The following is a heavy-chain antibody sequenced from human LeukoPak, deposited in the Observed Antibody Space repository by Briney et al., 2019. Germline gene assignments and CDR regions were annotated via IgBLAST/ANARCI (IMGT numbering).Heavy chain of an antibody. CDR1: EFTFSSYA. Sequence: PGGSLRLSCAGSEFTFSSYAMSWVRQAPGKGLEWVSAISGSGGSTYYADSVKGRFTISRDNSKNTLYLQMNSLRAEDTAVYYCAKDIYDSSGFDYWGQGTLVTVSS. CDR2: ISGSGGST. D-gene: IGHD3-22*01. V-gene: IGHV3-23*01. CDR3: AKDIYDSSGFDY. J-gene: IGHJ4*02.